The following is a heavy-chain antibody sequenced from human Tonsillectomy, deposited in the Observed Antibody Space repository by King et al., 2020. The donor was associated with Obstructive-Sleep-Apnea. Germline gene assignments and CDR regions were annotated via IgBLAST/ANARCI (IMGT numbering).Heavy chain of an antibody. CDR2: IYYSGST. Sequence: VQLQESGPGLVKPSETLSLTCTVSGGSISSYYWSWIRQPPGKGLEWIGYIYYSGSTNYNPSLKSRVTISVDTSKNQFSLKLSSVTAADTAVHYCARHGRELPTGANWFDPWGQGTLVTVSS. D-gene: IGHD1-26*01. V-gene: IGHV4-59*08. CDR1: GGSISSYY. CDR3: ARHGRELPTGANWFDP. J-gene: IGHJ5*02.